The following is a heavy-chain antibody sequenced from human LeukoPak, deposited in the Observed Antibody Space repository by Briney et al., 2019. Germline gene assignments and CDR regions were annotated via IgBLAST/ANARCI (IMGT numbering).Heavy chain of an antibody. CDR3: ARGPPITRTYHYYMDV. CDR1: GGSISSYY. J-gene: IGHJ6*03. V-gene: IGHV4-4*07. CDR2: IYTSGGT. Sequence: SETLSLTCTVSGGSISSYYWSCIRQPAGKGLEWIGRIYTSGGTNYNPSLKSRASISVHKSKSQFSLMLSSVTAADTAVYYCARGPPITRTYHYYMDVWGKGTTVTVSS. D-gene: IGHD3-3*01.